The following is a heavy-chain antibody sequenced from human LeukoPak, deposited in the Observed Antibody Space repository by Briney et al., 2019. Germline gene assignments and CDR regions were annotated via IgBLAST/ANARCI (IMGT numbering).Heavy chain of an antibody. CDR3: ARGYSSSPSAAFDI. D-gene: IGHD6-13*01. V-gene: IGHV1-69*04. Sequence: ASVKVSCKASGYTFTSYYMHWVRQAPGQGLEWMGRIIPILGIANYAQKFQGRVTITADKSTSTAYMELSSLRSEDTAVYYCARGYSSSPSAAFDIWGQGTMVTVSS. CDR1: GYTFTSYY. CDR2: IIPILGIA. J-gene: IGHJ3*02.